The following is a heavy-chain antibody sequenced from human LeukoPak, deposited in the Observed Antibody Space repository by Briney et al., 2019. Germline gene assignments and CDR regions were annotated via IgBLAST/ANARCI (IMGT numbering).Heavy chain of an antibody. J-gene: IGHJ4*02. Sequence: GRSLRLSCAASGFTFSSYGMHWVRQAPGKGLEWVAVIWYDGSNKYCADSVKGRFTISRDNSKNTLYLQMNSLRAEDTAVYYCARGLYDILTGYLFDYWGQGTLVTVSS. V-gene: IGHV3-33*01. CDR2: IWYDGSNK. CDR1: GFTFSSYG. CDR3: ARGLYDILTGYLFDY. D-gene: IGHD3-9*01.